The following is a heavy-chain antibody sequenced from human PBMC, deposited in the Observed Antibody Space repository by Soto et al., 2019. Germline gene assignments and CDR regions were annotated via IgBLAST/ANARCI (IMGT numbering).Heavy chain of an antibody. CDR1: GYTFTSYD. V-gene: IGHV1-8*01. CDR3: ARGVAAGVDY. D-gene: IGHD6-19*01. Sequence: QVQMVQSGTEVKKPGASVKVSCKASGYTFTSYDINWVRQASGQGPEWMGWMSPNGGYTGYAQKFQGRVTMTSDTSVTTAYMELSSLTSDDTAVYYCARGVAAGVDYCGQGTLVTVSS. CDR2: MSPNGGYT. J-gene: IGHJ4*02.